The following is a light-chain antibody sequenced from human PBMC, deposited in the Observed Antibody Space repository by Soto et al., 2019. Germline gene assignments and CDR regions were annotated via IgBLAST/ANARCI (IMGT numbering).Light chain of an antibody. Sequence: EIVLTQSPGTLSSSQGERVTLSCRASQSVTSNYLAWYQQKPGRAPRLLIFGASIRDTGLPARFSGGGSGTDFTLTISRLEPEDSAMYYCHQYGFSPGTFGQGTNVDI. CDR3: HQYGFSPGT. CDR2: GAS. CDR1: QSVTSNY. V-gene: IGKV3-20*01. J-gene: IGKJ1*01.